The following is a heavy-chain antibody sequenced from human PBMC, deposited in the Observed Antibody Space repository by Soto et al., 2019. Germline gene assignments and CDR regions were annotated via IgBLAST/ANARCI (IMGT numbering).Heavy chain of an antibody. Sequence: EVQLLESGGGLVQPGGSLRLSCAASGFTFSSYAMNWVRQAPGKGLEWVSVISGSGGSTYYADSVKGRFTISRDNSNNTLYLKMNSLRAEDTAVYYCARRSSGWYFDYWGQGTLVTVSS. V-gene: IGHV3-23*01. J-gene: IGHJ4*02. D-gene: IGHD6-19*01. CDR3: ARRSSGWYFDY. CDR2: ISGSGGST. CDR1: GFTFSSYA.